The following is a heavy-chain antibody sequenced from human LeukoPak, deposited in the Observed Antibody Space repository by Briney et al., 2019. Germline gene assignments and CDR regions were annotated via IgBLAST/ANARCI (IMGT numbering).Heavy chain of an antibody. CDR1: GGSFSGYY. V-gene: IGHV4-34*01. J-gene: IGHJ6*03. Sequence: SETLSLTCAVYGGSFSGYYWSWIRQPPGKGLEWIGEINHSGSTNYNPSLKSRVTISVDTSKNQFSLKLSSVTAADTAMYYCARGDGWGYGSGNYYYYYMDVWGKGTTVTISS. CDR3: ARGDGWGYGSGNYYYYYMDV. CDR2: INHSGST. D-gene: IGHD3-10*01.